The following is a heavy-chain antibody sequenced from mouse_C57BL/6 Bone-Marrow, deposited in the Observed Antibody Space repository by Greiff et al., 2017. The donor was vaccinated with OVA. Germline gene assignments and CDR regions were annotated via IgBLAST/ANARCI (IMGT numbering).Heavy chain of an antibody. D-gene: IGHD1-1*01. CDR1: GYSITSGYY. Sequence: EVKLQESGPGLVKPSQSLSLTCSVTGYSITSGYYWNWIRQFPGNKLEWMGYISYDGSNNYNPSLKNRISITRDTSKNQFFLKLNSVTTEDTATYYCARDRDYYGSSYRYYFDYWGQGTTLTVSS. J-gene: IGHJ2*01. CDR3: ARDRDYYGSSYRYYFDY. CDR2: ISYDGSN. V-gene: IGHV3-6*01.